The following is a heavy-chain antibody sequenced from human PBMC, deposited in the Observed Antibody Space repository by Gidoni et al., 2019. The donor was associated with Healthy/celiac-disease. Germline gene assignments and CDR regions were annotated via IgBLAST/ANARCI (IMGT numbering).Heavy chain of an antibody. J-gene: IGHJ6*02. CDR3: ARDKVGCGGDCYYYYYYGMDV. D-gene: IGHD2-21*01. CDR1: GGTFSSYA. CDR2: IIPIFGTA. Sequence: QVQLVQSGAEVKKPGSSVKVSCKASGGTFSSYAISWGRQAPGQGLEWMGGIIPIFGTANYAQKFQGRVTITADESTSTAYMELSSLRSEDTAVYYCARDKVGCGGDCYYYYYYGMDVWGQGTTVTVSS. V-gene: IGHV1-69*01.